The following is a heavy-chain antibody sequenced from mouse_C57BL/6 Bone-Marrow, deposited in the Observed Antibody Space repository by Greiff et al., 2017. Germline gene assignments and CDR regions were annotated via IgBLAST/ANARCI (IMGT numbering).Heavy chain of an antibody. CDR3: ARDYYGSSNYWYFDV. Sequence: VQLQQPGAELVKPGASVKLSCKASGYTFTSYWMHWVKQRPGRGLEWIGRIDPNSGGTKYNEKFKSKATLPVAKPSSTAYMKLSSLTSEDSAVYYCARDYYGSSNYWYFDVWGTGTTVTVSS. CDR2: IDPNSGGT. CDR1: GYTFTSYW. D-gene: IGHD1-1*01. V-gene: IGHV1-72*01. J-gene: IGHJ1*03.